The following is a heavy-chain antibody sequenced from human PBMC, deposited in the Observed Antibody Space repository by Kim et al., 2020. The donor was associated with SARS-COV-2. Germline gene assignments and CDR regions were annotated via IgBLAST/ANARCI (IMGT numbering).Heavy chain of an antibody. V-gene: IGHV4-61*03. J-gene: IGHJ4*02. CDR3: ARGWELDY. Sequence: NGGATYNPSLRTRLTISLDKSKNHFSLKLTSAIAADTAVYYCARGWELDYWGQGTLVTVSS. CDR2: NGGA. D-gene: IGHD1-1*01.